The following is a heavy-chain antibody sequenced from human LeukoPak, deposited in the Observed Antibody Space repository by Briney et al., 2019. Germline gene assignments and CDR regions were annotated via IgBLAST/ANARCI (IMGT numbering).Heavy chain of an antibody. CDR1: GFTFDDYA. CDR3: AKDTLYGSGSYWFDY. V-gene: IGHV3-9*01. J-gene: IGHJ4*02. D-gene: IGHD3-10*01. Sequence: GGSLRLSCAASGFTFDDYAMHWVRQAPGKGLEWVSGISWNSGSIGYADSVKGRFTISRDNAKNSLYLQMNSLRAEDTALYYCAKDTLYGSGSYWFDYWGQGTLVTVSS. CDR2: ISWNSGSI.